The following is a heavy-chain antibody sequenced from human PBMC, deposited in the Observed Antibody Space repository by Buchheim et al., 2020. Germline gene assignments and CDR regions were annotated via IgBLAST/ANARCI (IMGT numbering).Heavy chain of an antibody. Sequence: EVQLVESGGGLVQPGGSLRLSCAASGFTFSSYSMNWVRQAPGKGLEWVSYISSSSSTIYYADSVKGRFTISRDNSKNTLYLQMNSLRAEDTAVYYCARRSAPWLLLGYYGMDVWGQGTT. CDR3: ARRSAPWLLLGYYGMDV. D-gene: IGHD3-22*01. CDR2: ISSSSSTI. V-gene: IGHV3-48*01. CDR1: GFTFSSYS. J-gene: IGHJ6*02.